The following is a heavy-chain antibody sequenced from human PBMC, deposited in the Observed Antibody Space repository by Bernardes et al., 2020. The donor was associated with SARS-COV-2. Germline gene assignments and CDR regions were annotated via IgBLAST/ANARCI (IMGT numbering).Heavy chain of an antibody. V-gene: IGHV1-2*02. CDR2: INPNSGGT. D-gene: IGHD3-22*01. CDR1: GYTFTGYY. J-gene: IGHJ6*02. Sequence: ASVKVSCKASGYTFTGYYIHWVRQAPGQGLEWMGWINPNSGGTIYAQKFQGRVTITRDTSISTAYMELSRLRSDDTAMYYCALPPSNYDRYGMDVWGQGTTVTVSS. CDR3: ALPPSNYDRYGMDV.